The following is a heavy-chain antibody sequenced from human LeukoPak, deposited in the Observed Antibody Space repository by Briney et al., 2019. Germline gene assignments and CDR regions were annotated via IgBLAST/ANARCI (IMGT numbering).Heavy chain of an antibody. Sequence: SSETLSLTCAVYGGSFSGYYWSWIRQPPGKGLEWIGEINHSGSTNYNPSLKSRVTISVDTSKNQFSLKLSSVTAADTAVYYCARQENRYHLLTGYYPGSVDYWGQGTLVTVSS. V-gene: IGHV4-34*01. CDR2: INHSGST. CDR1: GGSFSGYY. D-gene: IGHD3-9*01. J-gene: IGHJ4*02. CDR3: ARQENRYHLLTGYYPGSVDY.